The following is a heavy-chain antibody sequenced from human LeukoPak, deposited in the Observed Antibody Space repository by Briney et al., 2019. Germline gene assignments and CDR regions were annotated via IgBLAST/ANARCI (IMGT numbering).Heavy chain of an antibody. D-gene: IGHD2-15*01. CDR2: IIPISGTT. CDR3: ATLCCGSYYMDV. J-gene: IGHJ6*03. CDR1: GGTLNSYV. V-gene: IGHV1-69*06. Sequence: SVKVSCKASGGTLNSYVISWVRQAPGQGLEWMGGIIPISGTTNYAQKFQGRVTITADKSTSTAYMELSSLRSEDTAVYYCATLCCGSYYMDVWGKGTTVTVSS.